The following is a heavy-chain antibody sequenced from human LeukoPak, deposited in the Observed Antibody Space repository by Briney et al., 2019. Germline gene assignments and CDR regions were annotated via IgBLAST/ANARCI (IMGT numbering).Heavy chain of an antibody. V-gene: IGHV3-53*01. D-gene: IGHD6-13*01. CDR3: AKLIDSRSYGPIDY. CDR2: IYGGGST. J-gene: IGHJ4*02. Sequence: GGSLRLSCAASGFTVSSNYMSWVRQAPGKGLEWVSVIYGGGSTYYADSVKGRFTFSRDNSKNTLYLQMNSLRADDTAVYYCAKLIDSRSYGPIDYWGQGTLVTVSS. CDR1: GFTVSSNY.